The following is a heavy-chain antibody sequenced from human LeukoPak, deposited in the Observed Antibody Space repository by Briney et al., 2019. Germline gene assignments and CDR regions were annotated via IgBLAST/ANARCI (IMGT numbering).Heavy chain of an antibody. CDR2: IGTYNGNT. CDR3: VRDAEGAGISVNFWFDP. Sequence: ASVKVSCKASGYTFTSYAISWVRQAPGQGLEWVGWIGTYNGNTNYPQKLQGRVTMTTDTSTSTAYMELRSLRPEDTAVYYRVRDAEGAGISVNFWFDPWGQGTLVTVSS. CDR1: GYTFTSYA. D-gene: IGHD1-14*01. J-gene: IGHJ5*02. V-gene: IGHV1-18*01.